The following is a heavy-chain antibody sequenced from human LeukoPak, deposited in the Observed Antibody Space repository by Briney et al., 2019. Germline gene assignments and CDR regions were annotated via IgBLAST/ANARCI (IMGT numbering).Heavy chain of an antibody. D-gene: IGHD3-10*01. CDR1: GYTFTSYA. CDR3: ARPLRGVRNWFDP. V-gene: IGHV1-3*01. J-gene: IGHJ5*02. CDR2: INAGNGNT. Sequence: ASVKVSCKASGYTFTSYAMHWVRQAPGQRLEWMGWINAGNGNTKYSQKFQGRVTMTRNTSISTAYMELSSLRSEDTAVYYCARPLRGVRNWFDPWGQGTLVTVSS.